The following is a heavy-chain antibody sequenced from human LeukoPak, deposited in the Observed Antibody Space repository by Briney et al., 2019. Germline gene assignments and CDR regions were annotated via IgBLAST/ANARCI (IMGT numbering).Heavy chain of an antibody. Sequence: SVKVSCKASGGTFSSYAISWVRQAPGQGLEWMGRIIPIFGTANYAQKFQGRVTITTDESTSTAYMELSSLRSEDTALYYCARGPSHTIFGVVLFDYWGQGTLVTVSS. J-gene: IGHJ4*02. CDR2: IIPIFGTA. V-gene: IGHV1-69*05. CDR3: ARGPSHTIFGVVLFDY. D-gene: IGHD3-3*01. CDR1: GGTFSSYA.